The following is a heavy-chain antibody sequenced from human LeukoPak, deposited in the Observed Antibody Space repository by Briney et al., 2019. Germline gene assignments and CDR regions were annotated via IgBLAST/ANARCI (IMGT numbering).Heavy chain of an antibody. CDR1: GGTFSSYA. D-gene: IGHD6-13*01. V-gene: IGHV1-69*04. Sequence: SVKVSCKASGGTFSSYAISWVRQAPGQGLEWMGRIIPILGIANYAQKFQGRVTITADKSTSTAYMELSSLRSEDTAVYYCSSVPGVSIDYWGQGTLVTVSS. CDR2: IIPILGIA. J-gene: IGHJ4*02. CDR3: SSVPGVSIDY.